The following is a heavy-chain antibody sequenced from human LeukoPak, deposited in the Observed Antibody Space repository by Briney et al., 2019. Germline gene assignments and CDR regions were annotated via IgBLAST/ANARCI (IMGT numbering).Heavy chain of an antibody. Sequence: SETLSLTCTVSGGSISSSSYYWGWIRQPPGKGLEWIGSIYHSGSTYYNPSLKSRVTISVDTSKNQFSLKLSSVTAADTAVYYCAREGPGVWFGEFMRNYFDYWGQGTLVAVSS. CDR3: AREGPGVWFGEFMRNYFDY. J-gene: IGHJ4*02. D-gene: IGHD3-10*01. CDR1: GGSISSSSYY. V-gene: IGHV4-39*07. CDR2: IYHSGST.